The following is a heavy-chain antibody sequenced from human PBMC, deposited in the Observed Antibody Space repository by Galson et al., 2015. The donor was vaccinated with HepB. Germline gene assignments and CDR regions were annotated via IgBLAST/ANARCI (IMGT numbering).Heavy chain of an antibody. CDR3: AREPTIPYYYDSSGYPGAFDI. V-gene: IGHV1-18*01. D-gene: IGHD3-22*01. CDR1: GYTFTSYG. J-gene: IGHJ3*02. Sequence: SVKVSCKASGYTFTSYGISWVRQAPGQGLEWMGWISAYNGNTNYAQKLQGRVTMTTDTSTSTAYMELRSLRSDDTAVYYCAREPTIPYYYDSSGYPGAFDIWGQGTMVTVSS. CDR2: ISAYNGNT.